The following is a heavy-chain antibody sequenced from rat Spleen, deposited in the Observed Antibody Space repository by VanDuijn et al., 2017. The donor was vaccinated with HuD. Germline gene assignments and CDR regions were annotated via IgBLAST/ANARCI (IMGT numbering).Heavy chain of an antibody. CDR1: GFTFNNYY. CDR3: ASGLYNWFTY. J-gene: IGHJ3*01. Sequence: EVQLVESGGGLVQPGRSLKLSCAASGFTFNNYYMVWVRQAPTKGLEWVAYISTAGSNTFYRDSVKGRFTISRDNAKSTLYLQMDSLRSEDTATYYCASGLYNWFTYWGQGTLVTVSS. V-gene: IGHV5-25*01. CDR2: ISTAGSNT.